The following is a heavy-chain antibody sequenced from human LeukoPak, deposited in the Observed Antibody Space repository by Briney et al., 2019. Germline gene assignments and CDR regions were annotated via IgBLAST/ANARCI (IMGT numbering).Heavy chain of an antibody. D-gene: IGHD2/OR15-2a*01. CDR1: GFTFSNYW. J-gene: IGHJ4*02. CDR3: ARDTPDSTFDY. CDR2: IKQDGSEK. V-gene: IGHV3-7*01. Sequence: GRSLRLSCAASGFTFSNYWMSWVRQAPGKGLEWVANIKQDGSEKYYVDSVKGRLTISRDNAKNSLYLQMNSPRAEDTAVYYCARDTPDSTFDYWGQGTLVTVSS.